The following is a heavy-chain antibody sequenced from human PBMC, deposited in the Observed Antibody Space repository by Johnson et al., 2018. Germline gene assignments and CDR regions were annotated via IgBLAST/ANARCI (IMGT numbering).Heavy chain of an antibody. Sequence: VQLVESGGALVQPGRSLRLSCAASGFTFDDYAMHWVRQVPGKGLEWVSGITWHSGIIGYADSVKGRFSISRDNPKNSLYLQMNNLKSEDTASYYCARVLKGYDRDDAFDIWGQGTLVTVSS. CDR3: ARVLKGYDRDDAFDI. CDR1: GFTFDDYA. V-gene: IGHV3-9*01. D-gene: IGHD5-12*01. CDR2: ITWHSGII. J-gene: IGHJ3*02.